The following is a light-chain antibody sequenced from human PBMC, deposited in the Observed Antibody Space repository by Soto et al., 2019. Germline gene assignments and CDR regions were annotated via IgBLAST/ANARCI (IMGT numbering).Light chain of an antibody. J-gene: IGKJ5*01. V-gene: IGKV1-13*02. CDR2: GAS. CDR1: QGINTS. Sequence: ANQLTKSPASLSAYEGDRVIITCRASQGINTSLAWYQQTAGKAPKLLIYGASTVESGVPSRFSGSGSGTDFTLTISCLQPEDFATYYCQQYNSAPLTFGQGTRLEIK. CDR3: QQYNSAPLT.